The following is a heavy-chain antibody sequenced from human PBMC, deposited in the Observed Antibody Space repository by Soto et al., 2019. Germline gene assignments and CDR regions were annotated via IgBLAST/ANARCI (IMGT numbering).Heavy chain of an antibody. CDR3: ARDRLRGYDSSGFYS. CDR2: ISPYDDYR. V-gene: IGHV1-18*01. CDR1: GYTFIRYG. J-gene: IGHJ4*02. Sequence: ASLKVSCKASGYTFIRYGIAWVRQAPGQGLEWMGWISPYDDYRNFAQKFEDRVTMTTDTSTNTVYLDLRSLKSDDTAIYYCARDRLRGYDSSGFYSWGQGTMVTVSS. D-gene: IGHD3-22*01.